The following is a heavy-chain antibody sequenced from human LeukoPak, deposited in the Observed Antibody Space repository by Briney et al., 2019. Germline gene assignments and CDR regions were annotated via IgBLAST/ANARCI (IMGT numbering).Heavy chain of an antibody. V-gene: IGHV4-59*01. CDR1: GGSISSYY. J-gene: IGHJ3*02. Sequence: SETLSLTCTVSGGSISSYYWSWIRQPPGKGLEWIGYIYYSGSTNYNPSLKSRVTISVDTSKNQFSLKLSSVTAADTAVYYCARDLSGGDCYSDAFDIWGQGTMVTVSS. D-gene: IGHD2-21*02. CDR2: IYYSGST. CDR3: ARDLSGGDCYSDAFDI.